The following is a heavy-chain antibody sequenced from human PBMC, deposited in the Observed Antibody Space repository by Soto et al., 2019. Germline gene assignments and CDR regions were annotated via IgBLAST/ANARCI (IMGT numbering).Heavy chain of an antibody. CDR3: ARSLAAGTGFDY. J-gene: IGHJ4*02. CDR1: GFTFSSYA. V-gene: IGHV3-30-3*01. D-gene: IGHD6-13*01. Sequence: QVQLVESGGGVVQPGRSLRLSCAASGFTFSSYAMHWVRQAPGKGLEWVAVISYDGSNKYYADSVKGRFTISRDNSKNTLYLQMNSLRAEDTAVYYCARSLAAGTGFDYWGQGTLVTVSS. CDR2: ISYDGSNK.